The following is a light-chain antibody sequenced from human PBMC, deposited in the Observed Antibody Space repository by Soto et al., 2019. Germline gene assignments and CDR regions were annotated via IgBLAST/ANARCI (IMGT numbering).Light chain of an antibody. J-gene: IGKJ3*01. V-gene: IGKV3D-20*02. Sequence: EIVLTQSPGILSLSPGKRATLSCRASQSISSSYLAWYQQRPGQAPRLLIYGASSRATGIPDRFSGSGSGTEFTLTISRLEPEDFAVYYCQQRSNWPSFTFGPGTKVDIK. CDR2: GAS. CDR1: QSISSSY. CDR3: QQRSNWPSFT.